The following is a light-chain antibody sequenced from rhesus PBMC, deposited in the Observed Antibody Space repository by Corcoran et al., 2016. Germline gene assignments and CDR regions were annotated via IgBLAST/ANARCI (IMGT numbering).Light chain of an antibody. CDR3: QQYNSAPVT. J-gene: IGKJ3*01. Sequence: DIQMTQSPSSLSASVGDRVTITCRASQGINSWLAWYQQKPGTAPKLLIYKASSLESGVPSRFSGSGSGTDFTLTISSLQPEDFATYYCQQYNSAPVTFGPGTKLDIK. CDR1: QGINSW. V-gene: IGKV1-21*01. CDR2: KAS.